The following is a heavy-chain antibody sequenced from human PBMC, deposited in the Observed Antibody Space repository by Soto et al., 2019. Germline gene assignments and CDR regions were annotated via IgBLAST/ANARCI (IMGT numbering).Heavy chain of an antibody. J-gene: IGHJ3*02. CDR1: GFTFSSYA. Sequence: EVQLLESGGGLVQPGGSLRLSCAASGFTFSSYAMSWVRQAPGKGLEWVSAISGSGGSTYYADSVKGRFTISRDNSKNTLYLQMNSPRAEDTAVYYCAKYCSGGSCYSPDPHDAFDIWGQGTMVTVSS. D-gene: IGHD2-15*01. CDR2: ISGSGGST. V-gene: IGHV3-23*01. CDR3: AKYCSGGSCYSPDPHDAFDI.